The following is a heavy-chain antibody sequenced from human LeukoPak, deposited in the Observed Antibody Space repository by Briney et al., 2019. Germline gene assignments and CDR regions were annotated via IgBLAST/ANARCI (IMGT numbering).Heavy chain of an antibody. CDR1: GFTFSSYA. CDR2: ISGSGGST. Sequence: GGSLKLSCAASGFTFSSYAMSWVRQAPGKGLEWVSAISGSGGSTYYADSVKGRFTISRDNSKNTLYLQMNSLRDEDTALYYCAIMHGYYDGSGYWVQWGQGTLVTVSS. CDR3: AIMHGYYDGSGYWVQ. D-gene: IGHD3-22*01. V-gene: IGHV3-23*01. J-gene: IGHJ1*01.